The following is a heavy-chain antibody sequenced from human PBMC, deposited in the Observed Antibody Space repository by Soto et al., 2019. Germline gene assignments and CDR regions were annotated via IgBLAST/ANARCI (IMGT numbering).Heavy chain of an antibody. J-gene: IGHJ5*02. CDR3: VRIRYQLPSSVLWLDP. Sequence: LSLTCGFCGGFLSESYWTCILQPPGKGLEWIGEINHVGGTNYNPSLKSRVTMSVDTSQNQFSLRLISVTAADTAMYFCVRIRYQLPSSVLWLDPWGQGTPVTVSS. V-gene: IGHV4-34*01. D-gene: IGHD3-16*01. CDR1: GGFLSESY. CDR2: INHVGGT.